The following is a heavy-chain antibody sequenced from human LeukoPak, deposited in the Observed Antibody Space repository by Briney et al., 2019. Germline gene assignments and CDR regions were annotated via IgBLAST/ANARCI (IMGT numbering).Heavy chain of an antibody. CDR1: GGTFSSYA. V-gene: IGHV1-69*05. J-gene: IGHJ4*02. CDR2: IIPIFGTA. D-gene: IGHD3-22*01. Sequence: SVKVSCKASGGTFSSYAISWVRQAPGQGLEWMGGIIPIFGTANYAQKFQGRVTMTTDTSTSTAYMELRSLRSDDTAVYYCAREEANYYDSSGHDYWGQGTLVTVSS. CDR3: AREEANYYDSSGHDY.